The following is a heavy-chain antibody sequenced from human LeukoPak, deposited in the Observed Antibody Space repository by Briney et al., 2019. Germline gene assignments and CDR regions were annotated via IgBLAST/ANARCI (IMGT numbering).Heavy chain of an antibody. D-gene: IGHD5-18*01. J-gene: IGHJ4*02. Sequence: PGGSLRLSCAASGFTFSDYAMDWVRQAPGKGLEWVAVISYEGNNKYYADSVRGRFTISRDNSKNTLYLQMNSLRAEDTAVYYCARAHGQLWTTPDYWGQGTLVTISS. CDR2: ISYEGNNK. CDR3: ARAHGQLWTTPDY. V-gene: IGHV3-30-3*01. CDR1: GFTFSDYA.